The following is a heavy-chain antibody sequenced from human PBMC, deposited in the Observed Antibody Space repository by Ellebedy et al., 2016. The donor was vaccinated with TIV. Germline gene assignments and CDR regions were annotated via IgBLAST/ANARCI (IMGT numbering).Heavy chain of an antibody. Sequence: SETLSLTXTVSGGSVSSGSYYWSWIRQPPGKGLEWIGYIYYGGSTYYNPSLKSRVTISVDTSKNQFSLKLSSVTAADTAVYYCARFRLHFDYWGQGTLVTVSS. J-gene: IGHJ4*02. V-gene: IGHV4-30-4*08. CDR3: ARFRLHFDY. D-gene: IGHD4-11*01. CDR1: GGSVSSGSYY. CDR2: IYYGGST.